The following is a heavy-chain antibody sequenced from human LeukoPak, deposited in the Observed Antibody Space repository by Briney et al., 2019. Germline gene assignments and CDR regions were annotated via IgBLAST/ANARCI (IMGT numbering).Heavy chain of an antibody. Sequence: GGSLRLSCAGSGFTFSDYAMSWVRQTPGKGLEWVSAIGSRGVSAYYADSVKGRFSISRDNSKNTLYLQMNSLRAEDTAVYYCAKDLYYYDRSPFDYWGQGTLVTVSS. CDR1: GFTFSDYA. CDR3: AKDLYYYDRSPFDY. CDR2: IGSRGVSA. D-gene: IGHD3-22*01. V-gene: IGHV3-23*01. J-gene: IGHJ4*02.